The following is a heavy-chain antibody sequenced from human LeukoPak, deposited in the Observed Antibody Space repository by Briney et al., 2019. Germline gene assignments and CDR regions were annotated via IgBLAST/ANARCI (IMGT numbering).Heavy chain of an antibody. CDR1: GFTFSDPY. D-gene: IGHD5-18*01. CDR3: ARTARHLDY. J-gene: IGHJ4*02. V-gene: IGHV3-11*04. CDR2: ISGSGTDI. Sequence: PGVSLRLSCEASGFTFSDPYMSCIRQAPGKGLECLSYISGSGTDINYADSVRGRFTISRDNAKNLLYLQMNDLRVEDTAVYYCARTARHLDYWGQGTLVTVSS.